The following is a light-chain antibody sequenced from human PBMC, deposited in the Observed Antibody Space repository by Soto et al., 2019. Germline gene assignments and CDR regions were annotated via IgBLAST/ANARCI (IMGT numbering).Light chain of an antibody. CDR2: GAS. V-gene: IGKV3-15*01. J-gene: IGKJ1*01. Sequence: EIVLTQSPGTLSLSPGERATLSCRASQTVSSNFLGWYQQKPGQAPRLLIYGASTRATGIPARFSGSGSGTEFTLTISSLQSEDFAVYYCQQYSIWRTFGQGTKVDIK. CDR1: QTVSSN. CDR3: QQYSIWRT.